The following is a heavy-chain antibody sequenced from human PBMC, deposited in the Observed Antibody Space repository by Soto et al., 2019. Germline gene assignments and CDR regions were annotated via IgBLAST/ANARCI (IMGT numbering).Heavy chain of an antibody. CDR2: VKDGGHT. Sequence: QVQLQQWGAGLLKPSETLSLNCAVTGGSLSGYYWSWIRQPPGKGLEWIGEVKDGGHTNYSPSLRGRLTISSDTSNTQFSLRTNSVTAADTGVYYCARGQEGVVATHWDQGSLVTVSS. CDR1: GGSLSGYY. D-gene: IGHD5-12*01. J-gene: IGHJ4*02. V-gene: IGHV4-34*01. CDR3: ARGQEGVVATH.